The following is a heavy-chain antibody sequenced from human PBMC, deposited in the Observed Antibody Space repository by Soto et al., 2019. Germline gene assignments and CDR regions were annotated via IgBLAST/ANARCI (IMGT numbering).Heavy chain of an antibody. CDR2: IYYSGST. CDR1: GGSISSGGYY. D-gene: IGHD1-26*01. J-gene: IGHJ4*02. CDR3: ARGSIVGALDC. Sequence: QVQLQESGPGLVKPSQTLSLTCTVSGGSISSGGYYWSWIRQHPGKGLEWIGNIYYSGSTDYNPSLKRRVTISLDTSKNQFSLKLSSVTAADTAVFYCARGSIVGALDCWGQGTLVTVSS. V-gene: IGHV4-31*03.